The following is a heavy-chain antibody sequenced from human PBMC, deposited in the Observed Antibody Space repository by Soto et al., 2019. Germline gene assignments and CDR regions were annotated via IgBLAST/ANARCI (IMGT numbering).Heavy chain of an antibody. CDR3: VRDPSIAVAGSSDDAFDI. CDR1: GFTFSSYA. V-gene: IGHV3-30*04. Sequence: GGSLRLSCAASGFTFSSYAMHWVRQAPGKGLEWVAVISYDGSNKYYADSVKGRFTISRDNSKNTLYLQMNRLRAEDTAVYYCVRDPSIAVAGSSDDAFDIWGQGTMVTVSS. D-gene: IGHD6-19*01. J-gene: IGHJ3*02. CDR2: ISYDGSNK.